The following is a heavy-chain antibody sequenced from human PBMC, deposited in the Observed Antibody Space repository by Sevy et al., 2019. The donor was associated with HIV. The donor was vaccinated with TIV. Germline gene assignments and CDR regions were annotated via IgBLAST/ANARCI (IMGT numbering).Heavy chain of an antibody. Sequence: ASVKVSCKASGYVFSGYYVHWVRQATGQGLEWMGWINPKDGGTNYAQKFQGRVTMTTDTSISTAYLELNRLTSDDTAMFYCSSSVYGSGTYLNDYWGQGTLITVSS. CDR1: GYVFSGYY. J-gene: IGHJ4*02. CDR2: INPKDGGT. D-gene: IGHD3-10*01. CDR3: SSSVYGSGTYLNDY. V-gene: IGHV1-2*02.